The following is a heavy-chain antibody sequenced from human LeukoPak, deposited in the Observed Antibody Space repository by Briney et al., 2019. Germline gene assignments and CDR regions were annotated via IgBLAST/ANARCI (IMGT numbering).Heavy chain of an antibody. CDR2: IYPGDSDT. D-gene: IGHD6-19*01. CDR1: GYSFTSYW. CDR3: ARRVSSGWYTKSASFDY. Sequence: GESLKISCKGSGYSFTSYWIGWVRQMPGKGLEWMGIIYPGDSDTRYSPSFQGQVTISADKSISTAYLQWSSLKASDTAMYYCARRVSSGWYTKSASFDYWGQGTLVTVSS. J-gene: IGHJ4*02. V-gene: IGHV5-51*01.